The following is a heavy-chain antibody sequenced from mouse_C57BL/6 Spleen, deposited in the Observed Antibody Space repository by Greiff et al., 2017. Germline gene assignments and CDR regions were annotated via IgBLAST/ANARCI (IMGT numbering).Heavy chain of an antibody. Sequence: EVKLQESGPGLVKPSQSLSLTCSVTGYSITSGYYWNWIRQFPGNKLEWMGYISYDGSNNYNPSLKNRISITRDTSKNQFFLKLNSVTTEDTATYYCASYYDYDGDWYFDVWGTGTTVTVSS. D-gene: IGHD2-4*01. CDR3: ASYYDYDGDWYFDV. CDR2: ISYDGSN. J-gene: IGHJ1*03. V-gene: IGHV3-6*01. CDR1: GYSITSGYY.